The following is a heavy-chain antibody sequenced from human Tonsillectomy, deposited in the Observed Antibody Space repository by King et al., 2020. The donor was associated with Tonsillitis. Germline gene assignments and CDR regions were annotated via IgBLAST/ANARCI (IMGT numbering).Heavy chain of an antibody. J-gene: IGHJ4*02. CDR2: IYTSGTT. V-gene: IGHV4-4*07. CDR1: GGSISNYY. D-gene: IGHD3-10*01. CDR3: ARIGARYYYGSGSYPPFFDY. Sequence: VQLQESGPGLVKPSETLSLTCTVSGGSISNYYWSWIRQPAGKGLEWIGRIYTSGTTNYNPSPRSRVTMSVDTSKNQFSLKLSSVTAADTAVYYCARIGARYYYGSGSYPPFFDYWGQGTLVTVSS.